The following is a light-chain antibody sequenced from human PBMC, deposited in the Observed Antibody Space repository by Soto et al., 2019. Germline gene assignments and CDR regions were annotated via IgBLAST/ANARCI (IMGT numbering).Light chain of an antibody. CDR1: QSIASH. Sequence: EIVLTQSPATLALSPGDRATLSCRASQSIASHLAWYQQKTGRAPRLLIYDASKRAPGIPTRFTGSGSGTDFTLAISSLEPEDFAVYYCQQCTNWPPEYTFGQGTRVEIK. V-gene: IGKV3-11*01. J-gene: IGKJ2*01. CDR2: DAS. CDR3: QQCTNWPPEYT.